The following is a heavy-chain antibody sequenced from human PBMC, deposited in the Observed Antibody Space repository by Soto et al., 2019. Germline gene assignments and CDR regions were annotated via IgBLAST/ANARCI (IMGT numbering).Heavy chain of an antibody. J-gene: IGHJ4*02. CDR1: GYTFTIYS. D-gene: IGHD6-19*01. CDR3: ARDQYVAGSDFDY. Sequence: ASVKVSCKASGYTFTIYSMHWVRQAPGQRPEWMGWINPGNDNTKYSQKLQGRVTMTTDTSTSTAYMELRSLRSDDTAVYYCARDQYVAGSDFDYWGQGTLVTVSS. V-gene: IGHV1-3*01. CDR2: INPGNDNT.